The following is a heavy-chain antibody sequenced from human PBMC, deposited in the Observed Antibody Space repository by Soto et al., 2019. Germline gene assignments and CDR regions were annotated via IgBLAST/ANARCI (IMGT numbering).Heavy chain of an antibody. Sequence: EVQLLESGGGLVQPGGSLRLPCAASGFTFSNYAMTWVRQAPGKGLEWVSTISGGGDGTFYADSVKGRFTISRDNSRNTVYLQMNSLRAEDTAVYYCAKKGLGSLTTYCNSGDCHYAFDIWGQGTMVTVSS. CDR2: ISGGGDGT. J-gene: IGHJ3*02. D-gene: IGHD2-21*02. CDR1: GFTFSNYA. V-gene: IGHV3-23*01. CDR3: AKKGLGSLTTYCNSGDCHYAFDI.